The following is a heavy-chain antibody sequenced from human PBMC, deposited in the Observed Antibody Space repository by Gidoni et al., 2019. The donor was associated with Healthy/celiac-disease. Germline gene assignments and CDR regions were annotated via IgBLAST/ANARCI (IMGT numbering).Heavy chain of an antibody. CDR2: INHSGST. CDR1: CGSFSGSY. CDR3: ARCWGSIAAVGSSFGWFDP. Sequence: QVQLQQWGAGLLKPSETLSLTCAVYCGSFSGSYWSWHRQPPGKGLEWIGEINHSGSTNYNPSLKSRVTISVDTSKNQFSLKLSSVTAADTAVYYCARCWGSIAAVGSSFGWFDPWGQGTLVTVSS. D-gene: IGHD6-13*01. J-gene: IGHJ5*02. V-gene: IGHV4-34*01.